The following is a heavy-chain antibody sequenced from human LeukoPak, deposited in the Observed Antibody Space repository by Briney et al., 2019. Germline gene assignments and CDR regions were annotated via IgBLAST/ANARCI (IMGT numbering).Heavy chain of an antibody. J-gene: IGHJ4*02. V-gene: IGHV1-18*01. D-gene: IGHD3-22*01. CDR2: ISAYNGNT. CDR1: GYSFTSYG. Sequence: ASVKVTCKASGYSFTSYGISWVRQAPGQGLEWMGWISAYNGNTNYAQKPQGRVTMTTETSTRTAYMELRSLRSDDTAVYYCARDEGYYDSSGYYRFDYWGQGTLVTVSS. CDR3: ARDEGYYDSSGYYRFDY.